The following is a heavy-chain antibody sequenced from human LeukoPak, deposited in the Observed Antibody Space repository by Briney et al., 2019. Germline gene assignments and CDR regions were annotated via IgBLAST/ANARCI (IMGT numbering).Heavy chain of an antibody. CDR1: GYSISNGYY. CDR3: ARQHGSYYYYYIDV. D-gene: IGHD3-10*01. Sequence: SETLSLTCAVSGYSISNGYYWVWIRQPPGRGLEWICSLYHSDSAYYNTSLRSRVSMSVDTSKNQFSLTLSFVTAADTAVYYCARQHGSYYYYYIDVWGSGTTVTVSS. J-gene: IGHJ6*03. V-gene: IGHV4-38-2*01. CDR2: LYHSDSA.